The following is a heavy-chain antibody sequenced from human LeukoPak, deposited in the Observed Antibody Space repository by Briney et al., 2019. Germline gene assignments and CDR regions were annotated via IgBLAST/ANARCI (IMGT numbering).Heavy chain of an antibody. V-gene: IGHV1-18*04. Sequence: ASVKVSCKASGYTFTSYYMHWVRQAPGQGLEWMGWISAYNGNTNYAQKLQGRVTMTTDTSTSTAYMELRSLRSDDTAVYYCARGLTYYYDSSGRNYFDYWGQGTLVTVSS. D-gene: IGHD3-22*01. J-gene: IGHJ4*02. CDR2: ISAYNGNT. CDR3: ARGLTYYYDSSGRNYFDY. CDR1: GYTFTSYY.